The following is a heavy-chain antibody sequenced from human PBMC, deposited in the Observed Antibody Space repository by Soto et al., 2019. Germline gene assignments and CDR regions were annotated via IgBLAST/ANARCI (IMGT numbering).Heavy chain of an antibody. J-gene: IGHJ6*02. D-gene: IGHD6-13*01. CDR1: GYTFTSYG. Sequence: GASVKVSCKASGYTFTSYGISWVRQAPGQGLEWMGWISAYNGNTNYAQKLQGRVTMTTDTSTSTAYMELRSLRSDDTAVYYCARSQIGHSSSWYFYYYYGMEVWGQGTTVTVSS. V-gene: IGHV1-18*01. CDR3: ARSQIGHSSSWYFYYYYGMEV. CDR2: ISAYNGNT.